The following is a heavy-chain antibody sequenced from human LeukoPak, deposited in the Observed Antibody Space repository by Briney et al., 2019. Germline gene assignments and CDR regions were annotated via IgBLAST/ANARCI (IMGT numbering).Heavy chain of an antibody. V-gene: IGHV3-53*01. Sequence: GGSLRLSCAASGFTVSSNYMSWVRQAPGKGLEWVSVIYSGGSTYYADSVKGRFTISRDNSKNTLYLQMNSLRAEDTAVYYCAKYTQYYYDSSGYATFDYWGQGTLVTVSS. CDR1: GFTVSSNY. J-gene: IGHJ4*02. CDR2: IYSGGST. CDR3: AKYTQYYYDSSGYATFDY. D-gene: IGHD3-22*01.